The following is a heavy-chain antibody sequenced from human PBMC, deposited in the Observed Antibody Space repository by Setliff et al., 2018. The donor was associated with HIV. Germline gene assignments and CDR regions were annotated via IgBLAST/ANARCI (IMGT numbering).Heavy chain of an antibody. CDR1: GGSIYGSDYY. CDR3: ARQGQLGSE. V-gene: IGHV4-39*01. J-gene: IGHJ4*02. D-gene: IGHD1-1*01. CDR2: IYYSGST. Sequence: PSETLSLTCTVSGGSIYGSDYYWGWIRQPPGKGLESIGSIYYSGSTYYKPSLKSRVTISVDTSKNQFSLKLSSVTAADTAVYYRARQGQLGSEWGQGTLVTVSS.